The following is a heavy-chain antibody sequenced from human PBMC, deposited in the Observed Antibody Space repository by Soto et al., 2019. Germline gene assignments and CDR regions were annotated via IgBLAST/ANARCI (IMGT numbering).Heavy chain of an antibody. CDR3: VKDRYVDY. J-gene: IGHJ4*02. V-gene: IGHV3-64D*06. Sequence: GGSLRLSCSVSGFIFSSYAMHWVRQAPGKGLQYVASISSEGATTYYADSVKGRFIISRDNSKNTLYLQMSSLRAEDTAVYYCVKDRYVDYWGQGILVTVSS. CDR1: GFIFSSYA. CDR2: ISSEGATT.